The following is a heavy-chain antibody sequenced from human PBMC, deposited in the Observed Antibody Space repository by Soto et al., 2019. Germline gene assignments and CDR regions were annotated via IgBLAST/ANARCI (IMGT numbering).Heavy chain of an antibody. CDR3: ARGWLVSTRTVNYFDY. CDR1: GFTFSSYW. CDR2: IKQDGSEK. J-gene: IGHJ4*02. V-gene: IGHV3-7*05. Sequence: GGSLRLSCAASGFTFSSYWMSWVRQAPGKGLEWVANIKQDGSEKYYVDSVKGRFTISRDNAKNSLYLQMNSLRAEDTAVYYCARGWLVSTRTVNYFDYWGQGTLVTVSS. D-gene: IGHD6-19*01.